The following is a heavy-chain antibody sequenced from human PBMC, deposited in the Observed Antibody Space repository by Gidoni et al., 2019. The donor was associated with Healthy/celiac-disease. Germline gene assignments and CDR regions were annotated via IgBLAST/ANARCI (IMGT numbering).Heavy chain of an antibody. V-gene: IGHV3-23*01. J-gene: IGHJ4*02. D-gene: IGHD3-22*01. CDR3: AKDRDSSGYYRYYFDF. CDR1: GFSFCSYV. Sequence: EVQLLVSGGCLVQPGGSLRLSCAASGFSFCSYVMSWFRQALGKGLEWVSAISVSGGSTYYADSVKGRFTIYRDNSKNTLYLQMNSLRAENTAVYYCAKDRDSSGYYRYYFDFWGQGTLVTVSS. CDR2: ISVSGGST.